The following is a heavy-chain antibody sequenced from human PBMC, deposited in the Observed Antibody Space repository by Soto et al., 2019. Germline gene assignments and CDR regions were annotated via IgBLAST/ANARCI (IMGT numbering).Heavy chain of an antibody. D-gene: IGHD3-22*01. J-gene: IGHJ5*02. V-gene: IGHV5-10-1*01. Sequence: PGESLKISCKGSGYSFTSYWISWVRQMPGKGLEWMGRIDPSDSYTNYSPSFQGHVTISADKSISTAYLQWSSLKASDTAMYYCARTTYDSSGYYNRYNWFDPWGQGTLVTVSS. CDR2: IDPSDSYT. CDR3: ARTTYDSSGYYNRYNWFDP. CDR1: GYSFTSYW.